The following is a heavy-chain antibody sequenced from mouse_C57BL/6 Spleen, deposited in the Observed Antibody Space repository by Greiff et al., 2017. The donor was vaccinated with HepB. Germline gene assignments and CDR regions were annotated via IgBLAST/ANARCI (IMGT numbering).Heavy chain of an antibody. CDR3: ARHYYGSSYWYFDV. CDR2: INPSSGYT. CDR1: GYTFTSYT. Sequence: QVQLQQSGAELARPGASVKMSCKASGYTFTSYTMHWVKQRPGQGLEWIGYINPSSGYTKYNQKFKDKATLTADKSSSTAYMQLSSLTSEDSAFYYCARHYYGSSYWYFDVWGTGTTVTVSS. V-gene: IGHV1-4*01. D-gene: IGHD1-1*01. J-gene: IGHJ1*03.